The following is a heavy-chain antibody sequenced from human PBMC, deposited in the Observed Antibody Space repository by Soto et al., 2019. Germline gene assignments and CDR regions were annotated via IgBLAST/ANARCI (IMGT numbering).Heavy chain of an antibody. J-gene: IGHJ4*02. CDR3: ARRYSGYGDY. CDR2: FFIGGNT. V-gene: IGHV4-39*01. Sequence: SETLSLTCTVSGGSIRSSTYYWGWMRQPPGKGLEWIASFFIGGNTYYNPSLKSRVTISVDTSKNQFSLKLSSVTAADTAVYYCARRYSGYGDYWGQGTLVTVSS. D-gene: IGHD5-12*01. CDR1: GGSIRSSTYY.